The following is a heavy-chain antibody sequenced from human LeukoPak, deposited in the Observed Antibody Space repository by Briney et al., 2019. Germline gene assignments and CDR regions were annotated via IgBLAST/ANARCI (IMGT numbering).Heavy chain of an antibody. CDR3: ARDPFGYFDY. CDR1: GGTFSSYA. Sequence: GASVKVSCKAPGGTFSSYAISWVRQAPGQGLEWMGRIIPILGIANYAQKFQGRVTITADKSTSTAYMELSSLRSEDTAVYYCARDPFGYFDYWGQGTLVTVSS. D-gene: IGHD3-10*01. J-gene: IGHJ4*02. CDR2: IIPILGIA. V-gene: IGHV1-69*04.